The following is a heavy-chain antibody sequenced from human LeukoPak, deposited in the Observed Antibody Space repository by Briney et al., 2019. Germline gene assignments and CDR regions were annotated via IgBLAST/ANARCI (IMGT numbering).Heavy chain of an antibody. Sequence: GGSLRLSCAASGFTFSSYAMSWVRQAPGKGLEWVSAISGSGGGTYYADSVKGRFTISRDNSKNTLYLQMNSLRAEDTAVYYCAKDLPIYDFWSGLDYWGQGTLVTVSS. CDR3: AKDLPIYDFWSGLDY. D-gene: IGHD3-3*01. CDR1: GFTFSSYA. J-gene: IGHJ4*02. V-gene: IGHV3-23*01. CDR2: ISGSGGGT.